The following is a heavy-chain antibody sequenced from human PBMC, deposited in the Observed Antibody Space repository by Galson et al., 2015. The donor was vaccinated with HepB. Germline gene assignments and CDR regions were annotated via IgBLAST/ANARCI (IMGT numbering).Heavy chain of an antibody. J-gene: IGHJ4*02. CDR3: ARESSRFNLIVVAIPAFDY. V-gene: IGHV3-21*01. CDR1: GFTLSGYS. CDR2: ISSSSSYI. D-gene: IGHD3-22*01. Sequence: SLRLSCAASGFTLSGYSMNWVRLSPGKGPEWVSSISSSSSYIHYADSVKGRFTISRDNAKNSLYLQMNSLRAEDTAVYYCARESSRFNLIVVAIPAFDYWGQGTLVTVSS.